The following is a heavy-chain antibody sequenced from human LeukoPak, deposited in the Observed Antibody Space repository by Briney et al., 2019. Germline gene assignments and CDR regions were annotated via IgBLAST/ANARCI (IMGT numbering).Heavy chain of an antibody. Sequence: SETLSLTCTVSGGSIGTYYWGWIRQSPGKGLEWIEYIYVTGTRYNPYLQSRVTISVDRSRNQFFLKMSSVTAADTAVYYCARHIGGGIEDMDVWGKGTKVIVSS. CDR2: IYVTGT. V-gene: IGHV4-59*08. CDR3: ARHIGGGIEDMDV. CDR1: GGSIGTYY. J-gene: IGHJ6*03. D-gene: IGHD3-16*02.